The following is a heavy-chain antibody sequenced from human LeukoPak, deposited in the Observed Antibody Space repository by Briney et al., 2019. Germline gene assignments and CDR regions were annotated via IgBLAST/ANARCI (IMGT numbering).Heavy chain of an antibody. Sequence: SETLSLTCTVSGGSITSRYYWGWIRQSPGKGLEWIGSIYYSGSIYYNPSLENRVTISVDTSKNQFSLRLTSVTAADTAVYYCARQGGTEIRAFDIWGQGTMVTVSS. J-gene: IGHJ3*02. D-gene: IGHD2-15*01. CDR1: GGSITSRYY. CDR2: IYYSGSI. V-gene: IGHV4-39*07. CDR3: ARQGGTEIRAFDI.